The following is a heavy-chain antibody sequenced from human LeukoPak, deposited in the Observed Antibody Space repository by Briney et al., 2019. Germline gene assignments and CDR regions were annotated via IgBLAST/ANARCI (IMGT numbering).Heavy chain of an antibody. D-gene: IGHD2-2*01. J-gene: IGHJ6*02. CDR2: IYSGGST. CDR1: GFTVSSNY. CDR3: ARDPSTSWDIGYYGMDV. V-gene: IGHV3-66*01. Sequence: GGSLRLSCAASGFTVSSNYMSWARQAPGKGLEWVSVIYSGGSTYYADSVKGRFTISRDNSKNTLYLQMNSLRAEDTAVYYCARDPSTSWDIGYYGMDVWGQGTTVTVSS.